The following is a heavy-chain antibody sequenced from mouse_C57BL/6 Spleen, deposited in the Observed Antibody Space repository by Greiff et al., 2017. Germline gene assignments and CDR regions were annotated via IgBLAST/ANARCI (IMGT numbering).Heavy chain of an antibody. CDR1: GFTFSDYY. D-gene: IGHD1-2*01. Sequence: EVKLMESEGGLVQPGSSMKLSCTASGFTFSDYYIAWVRQVPEKGLEWVANINYDGSSTYYLDSLKSRFIISSDNAKNILYLQMSSLKSEDTATYYCARGDGDGTVDYWGQGTTLTVAS. CDR3: ARGDGDGTVDY. J-gene: IGHJ2*01. CDR2: INYDGSST. V-gene: IGHV5-16*01.